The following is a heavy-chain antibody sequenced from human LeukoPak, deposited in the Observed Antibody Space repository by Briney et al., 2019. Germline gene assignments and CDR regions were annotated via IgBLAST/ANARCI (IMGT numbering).Heavy chain of an antibody. V-gene: IGHV1-8*01. CDR2: MNPNSGNT. CDR3: ARTMVRGGVAFDI. D-gene: IGHD3-10*01. Sequence: GASVKVSCKASGYTFTSYDVNWVRQATGQGLEWMGWMNPNSGNTGYAQKFQGRVTMTRNTSISTAYMELSSLRSEDTAVYYCARTMVRGGVAFDIWGQGTMVTVSP. CDR1: GYTFTSYD. J-gene: IGHJ3*02.